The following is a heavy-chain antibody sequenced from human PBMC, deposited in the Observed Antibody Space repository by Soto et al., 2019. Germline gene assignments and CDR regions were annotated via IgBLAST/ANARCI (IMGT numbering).Heavy chain of an antibody. Sequence: ASVKVSCKASGYTFTSYGISWVRQAPGQGLEWMGWVNAYNGNINYAQKFQGRVTMTTDTSTSTAYMELRSLRSDDTAVYYCAREAVSGRTGFDIWGQGALVTVSS. J-gene: IGHJ3*02. CDR2: VNAYNGNI. V-gene: IGHV1-18*01. D-gene: IGHD6-19*01. CDR1: GYTFTSYG. CDR3: AREAVSGRTGFDI.